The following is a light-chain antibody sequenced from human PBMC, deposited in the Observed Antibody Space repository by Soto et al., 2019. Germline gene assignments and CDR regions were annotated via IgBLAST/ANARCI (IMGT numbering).Light chain of an antibody. CDR3: HAWDSNTVV. CDR1: NIGSKS. V-gene: IGLV3-9*01. Sequence: SYELTQPLSVSVALGQTARITCGGHNIGSKSVHWYQQRPGQAPVLIIYRDTNRPSGIPERFSGSNSGNTATLTLSRAQVGDEADYFCHAWDSNTVVFGGGTKLTDL. CDR2: RDT. J-gene: IGLJ2*01.